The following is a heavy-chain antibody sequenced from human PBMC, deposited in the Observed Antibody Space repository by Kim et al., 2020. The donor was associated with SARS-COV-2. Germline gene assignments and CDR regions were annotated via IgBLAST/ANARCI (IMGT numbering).Heavy chain of an antibody. V-gene: IGHV3-33*01. D-gene: IGHD1-26*01. CDR2: IWYDGSNK. CDR1: GFTFSNYG. CDR3: ARDRDSGSYYGLSYYFDY. Sequence: GGSLRLSCAASGFTFSNYGMHWVRQAPGKGLEWVAVIWYDGSNKYYADSVKGRFTISRDNSKNTLYLQMNSLRAEDTAVYYCARDRDSGSYYGLSYYFDYWGQGTLVTVSS. J-gene: IGHJ4*02.